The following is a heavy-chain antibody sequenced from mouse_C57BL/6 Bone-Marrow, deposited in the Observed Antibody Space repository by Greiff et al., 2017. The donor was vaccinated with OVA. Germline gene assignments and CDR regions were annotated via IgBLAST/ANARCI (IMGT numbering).Heavy chain of an antibody. CDR3: AIWGGVVAKGAMDY. J-gene: IGHJ4*01. CDR2: IHPSDSDT. Sequence: QVQLQQPGAELVKPGASVKVSCKASGYTFTSYWMHWVKQRPGQGLEWIGRIHPSDSDTNYNQKFKGKATLPVDKSSSTAYMQLSILTSEDSAVYYGAIWGGVVAKGAMDYWGQGTSVTVSS. CDR1: GYTFTSYW. D-gene: IGHD1-1*01. V-gene: IGHV1-74*01.